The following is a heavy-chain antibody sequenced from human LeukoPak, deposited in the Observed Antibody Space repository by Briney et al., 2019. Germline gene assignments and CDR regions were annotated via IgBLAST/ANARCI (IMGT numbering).Heavy chain of an antibody. CDR1: GFTFSSYA. CDR2: ISYDGSNK. Sequence: GGSLRLSCAASGFTFSSYAMHWVRQAPGKGLEWVAVISYDGSNKYYADSVKGRFTISRDNSKNTLYLQMNGLRAEDTAVYYCARPDPGHWGQGTLVTVSS. D-gene: IGHD1-14*01. J-gene: IGHJ4*02. V-gene: IGHV3-30-3*01. CDR3: ARPDPGH.